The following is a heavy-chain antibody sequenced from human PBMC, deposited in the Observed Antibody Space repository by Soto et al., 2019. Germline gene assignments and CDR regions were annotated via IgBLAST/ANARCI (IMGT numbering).Heavy chain of an antibody. J-gene: IGHJ5*02. Sequence: ASVKVSCKASGGTFSSYAISWVRQAPGQGLEWMGGIIPIFGTANYAQKFQGRVTITADESTSTAYMELSSLRSEDTAVYYCARHWRYCSGGSCYLDFSWFDPWGQGTLVTVSS. D-gene: IGHD2-15*01. CDR1: GGTFSSYA. V-gene: IGHV1-69*13. CDR3: ARHWRYCSGGSCYLDFSWFDP. CDR2: IIPIFGTA.